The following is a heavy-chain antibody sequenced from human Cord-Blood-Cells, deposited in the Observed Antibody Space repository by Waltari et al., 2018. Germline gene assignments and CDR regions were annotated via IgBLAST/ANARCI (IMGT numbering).Heavy chain of an antibody. CDR3: AGEWSGDDLDAVDI. CDR2: IYSGGGT. D-gene: IGHD3-10*01. CDR1: GFTVSSNY. Sequence: EVQLVESGGGLIQPWGSLRLSCSASGFTVSSNYMSWVRQAPGKGREWVSVIYSGGGTYSADSVKVRFTNAGDNSKRPLYLQMNSLRAEDTAVYYCAGEWSGDDLDAVDIWGQGTMVTVSS. J-gene: IGHJ3*02. V-gene: IGHV3-53*01.